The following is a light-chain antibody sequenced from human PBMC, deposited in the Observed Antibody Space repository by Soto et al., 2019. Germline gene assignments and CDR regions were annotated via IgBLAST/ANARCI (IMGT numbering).Light chain of an antibody. CDR1: SRDVDGYNY. Sequence: QPVLPQAAPVSVSPGQSITISRTRNSRDVDGYNYVSWYQQHPGKAPKLMIYDVSNRPSGVSNRFSGSKSGNTASLTISGLQAEDEADYYCSSYTSSSTLRVFGTGTKVTVL. V-gene: IGLV2-14*01. CDR3: SSYTSSSTLRV. J-gene: IGLJ1*01. CDR2: DVS.